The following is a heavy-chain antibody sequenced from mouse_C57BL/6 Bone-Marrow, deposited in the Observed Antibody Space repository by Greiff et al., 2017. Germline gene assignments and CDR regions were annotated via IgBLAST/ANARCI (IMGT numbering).Heavy chain of an antibody. CDR1: GFTFSSYA. CDR2: ISSGCDYI. CDR3: TRPAVDYYAMDY. J-gene: IGHJ4*01. V-gene: IGHV5-9-1*02. D-gene: IGHD1-1*01. Sequence: EVKLMESGEGLVKPGGSLKLSCAASGFTFSSYAMSWVRQTPEKRLEWVAYISSGCDYIYYAYTVKGRFTISIDNARNTLYMQMSSRKSEDTAMYYCTRPAVDYYAMDYWGQGTSVTVSS.